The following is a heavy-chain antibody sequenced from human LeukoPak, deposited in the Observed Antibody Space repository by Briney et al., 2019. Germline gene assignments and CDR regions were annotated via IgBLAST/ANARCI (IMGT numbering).Heavy chain of an antibody. CDR3: AKSDGYGLIDS. CDR2: IYSSGST. D-gene: IGHD2-21*02. CDR1: SVSISSSNYY. V-gene: IGHV4-39*01. J-gene: IGHJ5*01. Sequence: PSETLSLTCIVSSVSISSSNYYWGWVRQPPGKGLEWIGNIYSSGSTYYNSSLKSRVTISIDTSNNQVSLKMSSMTAADTAVYYCAKSDGYGLIDSWGQGTLVTVSS.